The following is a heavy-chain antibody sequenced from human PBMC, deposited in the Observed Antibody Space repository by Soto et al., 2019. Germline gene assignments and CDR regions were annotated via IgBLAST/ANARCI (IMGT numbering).Heavy chain of an antibody. D-gene: IGHD4-17*01. CDR2: IIPILGIA. CDR3: ARGTYGLDAFDI. Sequence: QVQLVQSGAEVKKPGSSVKVSCKASGGTFSSSTISWVRQAPGQGLEWMGRIIPILGIANYAQKFQGRVTITADKSTSTAYMELSSLRSADTAVYYCARGTYGLDAFDIWGQGTMVTVSS. V-gene: IGHV1-69*02. CDR1: GGTFSSST. J-gene: IGHJ3*02.